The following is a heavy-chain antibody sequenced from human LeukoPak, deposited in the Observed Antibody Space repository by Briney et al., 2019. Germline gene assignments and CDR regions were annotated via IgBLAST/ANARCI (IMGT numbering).Heavy chain of an antibody. J-gene: IGHJ5*02. CDR2: IYYSGST. CDR3: AREGVGENWFDP. D-gene: IGHD3-16*01. V-gene: IGHV4-59*01. Sequence: SETLSLTCTVSGGSISSYYWNWIRQPPGKGLEWIGYIYYSGSTNYNPSLKSRVTISVDTSKNQFSLKLSSVTAADTAAYYCAREGVGENWFDPWGQGTLVTVSS. CDR1: GGSISSYY.